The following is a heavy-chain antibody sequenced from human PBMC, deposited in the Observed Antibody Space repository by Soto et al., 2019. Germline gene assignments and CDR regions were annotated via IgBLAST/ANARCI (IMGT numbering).Heavy chain of an antibody. CDR2: IYYSGST. CDR1: GGSISSYD. Sequence: QVQLQESGPGLVKPSETLSLTCTVSGGSISSYDWSWIRQPPGQGLEWIGYIYYSGSTNYNPAHKCRVTISVDTAKDEFPRKLSSVTAADTAVYYWERDRSGFDPWGPGTLVTVS. CDR3: ERDRSGFDP. J-gene: IGHJ5*02. D-gene: IGHD1-26*01. V-gene: IGHV4-59*01.